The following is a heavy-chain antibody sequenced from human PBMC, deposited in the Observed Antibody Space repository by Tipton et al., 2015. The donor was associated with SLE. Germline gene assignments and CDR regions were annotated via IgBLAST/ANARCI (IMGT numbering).Heavy chain of an antibody. CDR2: MNPTSGNT. V-gene: IGHV1-8*01. J-gene: IGHJ3*01. CDR1: GYTFTSYD. Sequence: QSGAEVKKPGASVKVSCKASGYTFTSYDINWVRQSTGQGLEWIGWMNPTSGNTGYAQKFQGRVTMTRNTSISTAYMELSSLRSEDTAVYYCARGRGVVLNPGSWGQGTVVTVSS. D-gene: IGHD2-8*01. CDR3: ARGRGVVLNPGS.